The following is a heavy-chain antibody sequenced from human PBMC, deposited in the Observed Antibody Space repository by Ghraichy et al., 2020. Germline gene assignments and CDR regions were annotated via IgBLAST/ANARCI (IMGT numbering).Heavy chain of an antibody. CDR3: AHRRTGDQVYDY. Sequence: SGPTLVKPTQTLTLTCSFSGFSLTTSGVGVGWIRQPPGEALEWLALIAGNDDKRYSPSLNTRLTITKDASKNQVVLTMTNMDPVDTATYFCAHRRTGDQVYDYWGQVTLVTVSS. V-gene: IGHV2-5*01. CDR1: GFSLTTSGVG. J-gene: IGHJ4*02. D-gene: IGHD7-27*01. CDR2: IAGNDDK.